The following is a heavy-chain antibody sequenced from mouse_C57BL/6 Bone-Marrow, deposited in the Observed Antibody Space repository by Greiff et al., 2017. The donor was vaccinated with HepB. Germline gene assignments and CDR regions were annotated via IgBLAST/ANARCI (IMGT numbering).Heavy chain of an antibody. CDR3: TREGGNYGAY. D-gene: IGHD2-1*01. Sequence: EVKVVESGEGLVKPGGSLKLSCAASGFTFSSYAMSWVRQTPEKRLEWVAYISGGGDYIYYADTVKGRFTISRDNARNTLYLQMSSLKSEDTAMYYCTREGGNYGAYWGQGTLVTVSA. CDR1: GFTFSSYA. V-gene: IGHV5-9-1*02. CDR2: ISGGGDYI. J-gene: IGHJ3*01.